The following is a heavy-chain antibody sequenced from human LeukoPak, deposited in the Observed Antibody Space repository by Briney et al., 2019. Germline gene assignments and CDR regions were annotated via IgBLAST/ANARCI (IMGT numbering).Heavy chain of an antibody. D-gene: IGHD4-23*01. Sequence: ASVKVSCKASGGTFSSYAISWVRQAPGQGLEWMGGIIPIFGTANYAQKFQGRVTITADESTSTAYMELSSLRSEDTAVYYCATGYDYGGRDYWGQGTLVTVSS. CDR1: GGTFSSYA. CDR3: ATGYDYGGRDY. J-gene: IGHJ4*02. CDR2: IIPIFGTA. V-gene: IGHV1-69*13.